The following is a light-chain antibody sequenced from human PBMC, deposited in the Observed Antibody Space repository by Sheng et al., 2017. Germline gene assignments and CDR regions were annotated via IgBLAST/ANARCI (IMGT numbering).Light chain of an antibody. CDR3: QQINTFPPV. Sequence: QLTQSPSSLSASVGDRVIITCRASQGISTYLAWYQQKPEKAPKLLISAASTLQSGVPSRFSGSGSGTDFSLTISSLQPEDFATYFCQQINTFPPVFGQGTRLEIK. V-gene: IGKV1-9*01. J-gene: IGKJ5*01. CDR1: QGISTY. CDR2: AAS.